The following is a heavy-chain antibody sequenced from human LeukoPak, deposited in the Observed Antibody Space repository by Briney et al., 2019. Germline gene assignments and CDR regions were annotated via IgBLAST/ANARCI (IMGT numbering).Heavy chain of an antibody. CDR2: ISWNSGSI. V-gene: IGHV3-9*01. J-gene: IGHJ4*02. CDR1: GFTFDDYA. Sequence: GGSLRLSCAASGFTFDDYATHWVRQAPGKGLEWVSGISWNSGSIGYADSVKGRFTISRDNAKNSLYLQMNSLRAEDTALYYCAKGSTLSGAAANFDYWGQGTLVTVSS. D-gene: IGHD2-2*01. CDR3: AKGSTLSGAAANFDY.